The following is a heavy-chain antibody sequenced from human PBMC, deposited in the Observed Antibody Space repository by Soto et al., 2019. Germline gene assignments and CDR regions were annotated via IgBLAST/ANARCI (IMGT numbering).Heavy chain of an antibody. CDR3: AKDPRGPSKSVWYGVDV. CDR2: ISYDGYNK. V-gene: IGHV3-30*18. J-gene: IGHJ6*02. CDR1: GFTFNSYG. D-gene: IGHD2-15*01. Sequence: QVQLVESGGGVVQPGRSLRLSCAASGFTFNSYGMHWVRQAPGKGLEWVAVISYDGYNKYYADSVKGRFTISRDNSKNTLYLQVHSLRAEDSAVYYCAKDPRGPSKSVWYGVDVWGQGTTVTVSS.